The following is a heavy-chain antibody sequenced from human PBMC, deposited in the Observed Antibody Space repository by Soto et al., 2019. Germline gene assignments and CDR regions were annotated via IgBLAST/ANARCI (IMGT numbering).Heavy chain of an antibody. V-gene: IGHV4-31*03. J-gene: IGHJ4*02. CDR3: ARSREFDY. Sequence: PSETLSLTCTVSGGSVNSGGYYWNWIRQHPGKGLEWIGYIFPSGTTYYSPSLKSRVTISIDVSENQFSLSLRSLTAADTAVYYCARSREFDYWSQGTLVTVSS. CDR2: IFPSGTT. CDR1: GGSVNSGGYY.